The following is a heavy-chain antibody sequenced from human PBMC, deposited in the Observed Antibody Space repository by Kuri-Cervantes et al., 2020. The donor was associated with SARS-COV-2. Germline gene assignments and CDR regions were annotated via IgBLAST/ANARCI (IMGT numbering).Heavy chain of an antibody. J-gene: IGHJ5*02. CDR1: GFTFSSYA. D-gene: IGHD3-3*01. V-gene: IGHV3-30*03. CDR3: ASLQSSSDFWSGYLWVRGWFDP. CDR2: ISYDGSNK. Sequence: LSLTCAASGFTFSSYAMSWVRQAPGKGLEWVAVISYDGSNKYYGDSVKGRFTISRDNSKNTLYLQMNSLRAEDTAVYYCASLQSSSDFWSGYLWVRGWFDPWGQGTLVTVSS.